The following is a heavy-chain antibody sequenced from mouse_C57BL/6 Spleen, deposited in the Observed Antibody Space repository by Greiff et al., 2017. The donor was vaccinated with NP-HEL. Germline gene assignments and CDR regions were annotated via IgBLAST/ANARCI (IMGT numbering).Heavy chain of an antibody. D-gene: IGHD1-1*02. V-gene: IGHV5-17*01. CDR1: GFTFSDYG. CDR2: ISSGSSTI. Sequence: EVHLVESGGGLVKPGGSLKLSCAASGFTFSDYGMHWVRQAPEKGLEWVAYISSGSSTIYYADTVKGRFTISRDNAKNTLFLQMTSLRSEDTAMYYCARKLFFHYYAMDYWGQGTSVTVSS. J-gene: IGHJ4*01. CDR3: ARKLFFHYYAMDY.